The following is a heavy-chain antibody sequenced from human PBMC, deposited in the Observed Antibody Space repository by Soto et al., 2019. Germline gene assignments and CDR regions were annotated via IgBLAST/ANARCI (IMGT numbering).Heavy chain of an antibody. D-gene: IGHD2-2*01. CDR3: AREDSIIIPAVSDF. J-gene: IGHJ4*02. CDR2: ISKSDYT. CDR1: GYAFNNYG. Sequence: GGSLRLSCTVSGYAFNNYGINWVRQAPGKGLEWVSSISKSDYTYYSDSVKGRFAISRDNAKSSVSLQMNTLRVEDTAVYYCAREDSIIIPAVSDFWGQGTLVTVSS. V-gene: IGHV3-21*01.